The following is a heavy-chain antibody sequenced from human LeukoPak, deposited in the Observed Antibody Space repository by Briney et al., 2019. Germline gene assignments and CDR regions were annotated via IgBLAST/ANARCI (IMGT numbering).Heavy chain of an antibody. CDR2: IYSGGST. D-gene: IGHD3-3*01. CDR3: TTDPSYDFWSGYYSYHLDY. Sequence: GGSLRLSCAASGFTVSSNYMSWVRQAPGKGLEWVSVIYSGGSTYYADSVKGRFTISRDNSKNTLYLQMNSLRAEDTAVYYCTTDPSYDFWSGYYSYHLDYWGQGTLVTVSS. CDR1: GFTVSSNY. J-gene: IGHJ4*02. V-gene: IGHV3-53*01.